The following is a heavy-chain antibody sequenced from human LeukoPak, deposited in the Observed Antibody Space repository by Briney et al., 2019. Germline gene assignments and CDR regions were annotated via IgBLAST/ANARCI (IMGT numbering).Heavy chain of an antibody. J-gene: IGHJ4*02. D-gene: IGHD3-3*01. CDR3: ARFFYDFWSGYSRFDY. V-gene: IGHV4-34*01. Sequence: SETLSLTCAVYGGSFSGYYWSWIRQPPGKGLGWIGEINHSGSTNYNPSLKSRVTISVDTSKNQFSLKLSSVTAADTAVYYCARFFYDFWSGYSRFDYWGQGTLVTVSS. CDR1: GGSFSGYY. CDR2: INHSGST.